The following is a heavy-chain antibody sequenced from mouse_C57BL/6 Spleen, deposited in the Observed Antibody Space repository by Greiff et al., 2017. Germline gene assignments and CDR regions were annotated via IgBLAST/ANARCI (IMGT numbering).Heavy chain of an antibody. CDR1: GFNIKNTY. CDR2: IDPANGNT. CDR3: ARPLITTVVATNYDMDY. D-gene: IGHD1-1*01. Sequence: EVQLQQSVAELVRPGASVKLSCTASGFNIKNTYMHWVKQRPEQGLEWIGRIDPANGNTKYAPKFQGKATITADTSSNTAYLQLSSLTSEDTAIYYCARPLITTVVATNYDMDYWGQGTSVTVSS. J-gene: IGHJ4*01. V-gene: IGHV14-3*01.